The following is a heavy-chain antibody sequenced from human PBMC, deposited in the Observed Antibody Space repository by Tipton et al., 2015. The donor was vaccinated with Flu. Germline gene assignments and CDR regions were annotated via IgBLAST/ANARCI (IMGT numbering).Heavy chain of an antibody. Sequence: AASGFTFSSYWMSWVRQAPGKGLEWVANIKQDGSEKYYVDSVKGRFTISRDNAKNSLYLQINSLRAEDTAVYYCARDKTDSGSYKFDYWGQGTLVTVSS. V-gene: IGHV3-7*01. J-gene: IGHJ4*02. CDR1: GFTFSSYW. CDR2: IKQDGSEK. CDR3: ARDKTDSGSYKFDY. D-gene: IGHD1-26*01.